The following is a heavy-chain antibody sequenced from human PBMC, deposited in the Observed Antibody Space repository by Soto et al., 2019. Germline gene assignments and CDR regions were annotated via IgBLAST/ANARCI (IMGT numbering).Heavy chain of an antibody. CDR1: GLTFREYG. Sequence: VQLVESGGGVVQPGKSLRLSCATSGLTFREYGIQWVRQAPGKGLEWVAFVWYDASNEYYADSVKGRFTISRDSSKSAVNLQLDSLIVEDTSVYYCVRDRDRGDRRPGYFDLWGRGPQVTVSS. D-gene: IGHD3-10*01. J-gene: IGHJ2*01. V-gene: IGHV3-33*01. CDR2: VWYDASNE. CDR3: VRDRDRGDRRPGYFDL.